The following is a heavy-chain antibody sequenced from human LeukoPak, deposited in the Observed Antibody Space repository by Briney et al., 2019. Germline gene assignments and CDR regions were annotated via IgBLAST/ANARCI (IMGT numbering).Heavy chain of an antibody. CDR2: ISSSSSYI. CDR3: ARDIATAGHSAIDS. V-gene: IGHV3-21*01. CDR1: GFTFSSYT. Sequence: GGSLRLSCAASGFTFSSYTMNWVRQAPGKGLELVSSISSSSSYIYYADSVKGRFTISRDNAKNSLYLQMNSLRAEDTAVYYCARDIATAGHSAIDSWGQGTLVTVSS. J-gene: IGHJ4*02. D-gene: IGHD6-13*01.